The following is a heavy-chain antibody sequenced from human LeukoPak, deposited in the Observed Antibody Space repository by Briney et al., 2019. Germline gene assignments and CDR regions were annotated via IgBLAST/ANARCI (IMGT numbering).Heavy chain of an antibody. Sequence: PGGSLRLPCAASGFTFSSYSMNWVRQAPGKGLEWVSSISSSSSYIYYADSVKGRFTISRDNAKNSLYLQMNSLRAEDTAVYYCARVATMVRVPLDALDIWGQGTMVSVSS. CDR1: GFTFSSYS. CDR2: ISSSSSYI. D-gene: IGHD3-10*01. J-gene: IGHJ3*02. CDR3: ARVATMVRVPLDALDI. V-gene: IGHV3-21*01.